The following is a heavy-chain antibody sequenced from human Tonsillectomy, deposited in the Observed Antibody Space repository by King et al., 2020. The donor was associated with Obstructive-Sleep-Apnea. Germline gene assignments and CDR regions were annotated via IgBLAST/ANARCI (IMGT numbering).Heavy chain of an antibody. D-gene: IGHD5-24*01. V-gene: IGHV1-18*04. CDR3: ARAGRDGYNWDWFDP. CDR1: GYTFTSYG. CDR2: ISAYNGNT. J-gene: IGHJ5*02. Sequence: QLVQSGAEVKKPGASVKVCCKASGYTFTSYGISWVRQAPGQGLEWMGWISAYNGNTKYAEKLQDRVTMTSDTSTGTAYMELRRLRSDDTAVYYCARAGRDGYNWDWFDPWGQGTLVTVSS.